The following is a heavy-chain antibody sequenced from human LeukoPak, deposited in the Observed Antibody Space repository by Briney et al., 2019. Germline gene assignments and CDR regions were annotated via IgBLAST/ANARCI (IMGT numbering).Heavy chain of an antibody. V-gene: IGHV1-69*13. CDR2: IIPIFGTA. CDR3: ARVPDNWFDP. J-gene: IGHJ5*02. Sequence: SVKVSCKASGGTFSSYAISWVRQAPGQELEWMGGIIPIFGTANYAQKFQGRVTITADESTSTAYMELSSLRSEDTAVYYCARVPDNWFDPWGQGTLVTVSS. D-gene: IGHD2-2*01. CDR1: GGTFSSYA.